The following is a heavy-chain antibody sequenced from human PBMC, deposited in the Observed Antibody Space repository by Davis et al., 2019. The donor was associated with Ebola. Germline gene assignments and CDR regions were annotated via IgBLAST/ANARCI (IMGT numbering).Heavy chain of an antibody. V-gene: IGHV3-43*02. J-gene: IGHJ4*02. CDR3: GKADCGGDCRVVDF. Sequence: GESLKISCAASGFTFSSYAMHWVRQVPGKGLECVSLISGDGTLTYYADSVKGRFTISRDSRKNSLYLQMTSLRSEDTALYYCGKADCGGDCRVVDFWGQGTLVTVSA. CDR2: ISGDGTLT. D-gene: IGHD2-21*02. CDR1: GFTFSSYA.